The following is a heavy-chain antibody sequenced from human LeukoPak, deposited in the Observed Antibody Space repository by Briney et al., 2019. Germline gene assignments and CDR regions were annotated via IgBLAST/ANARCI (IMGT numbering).Heavy chain of an antibody. CDR3: ARLSVFGDYGSLRHDAFDI. V-gene: IGHV4-59*08. J-gene: IGHJ3*02. D-gene: IGHD4-17*01. CDR2: IYYSGST. Sequence: SETLSLTCTVSGGSISSYYWSWIRQPPGKGLEWIGYIYYSGSTNYNPSLKSRVTISVDTSKNQFSLKLSSVTAADTAVYYCARLSVFGDYGSLRHDAFDIWGQGIMVTVSS. CDR1: GGSISSYY.